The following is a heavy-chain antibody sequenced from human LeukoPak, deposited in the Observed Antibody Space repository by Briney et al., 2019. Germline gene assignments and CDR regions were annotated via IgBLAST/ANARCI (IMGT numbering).Heavy chain of an antibody. CDR3: ARYCSSTSCYAGGFDY. J-gene: IGHJ4*02. Sequence: SETLSLTCTVSGGSISSYYWSWIRQPPGKGLEWIGYIYYSGSTNYNPSLKSRVTISVDTSKNRFSLKLSSVTAADTAVYYCARYCSSTSCYAGGFDYWGQGTLVTVSS. CDR1: GGSISSYY. CDR2: IYYSGST. D-gene: IGHD2-2*01. V-gene: IGHV4-59*01.